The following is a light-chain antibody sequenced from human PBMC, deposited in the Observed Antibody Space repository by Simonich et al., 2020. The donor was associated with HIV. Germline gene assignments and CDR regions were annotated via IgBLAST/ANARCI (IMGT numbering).Light chain of an antibody. V-gene: IGKV3D-20*01. Sequence: EIVLTQSPGTLSLSPGERATLSCRASQSVSSSYLAWYQQKPGLAPRLLIYDASSRATGIPDRFRGSGSGTDFTLTISRLEPEDFAVYYCQQYYSSPWTFGQGTKVEIK. CDR1: QSVSSSY. CDR2: DAS. J-gene: IGKJ1*01. CDR3: QQYYSSPWT.